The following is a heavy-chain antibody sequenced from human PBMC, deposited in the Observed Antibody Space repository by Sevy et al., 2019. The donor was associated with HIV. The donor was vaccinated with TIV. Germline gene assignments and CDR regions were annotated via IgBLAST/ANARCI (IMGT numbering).Heavy chain of an antibody. V-gene: IGHV3-15*01. Sequence: GGSLRLSCTTSGFTFSSAWMSWVRQAPGKGLEWVGRIKSDFDGGAIDYAAPVKGRFSISREDSKNTVYLQMNSLKTEDTAVYYCITDPAYRGYDEEVINYYFYGMDVWGQGTTVTVSS. CDR3: ITDPAYRGYDEEVINYYFYGMDV. CDR1: GFTFSSAW. J-gene: IGHJ6*02. D-gene: IGHD5-12*01. CDR2: IKSDFDGGAI.